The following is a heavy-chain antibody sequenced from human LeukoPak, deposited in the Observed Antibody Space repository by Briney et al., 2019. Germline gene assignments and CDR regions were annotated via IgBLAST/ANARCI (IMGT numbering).Heavy chain of an antibody. J-gene: IGHJ4*02. Sequence: SETLSLTCAVYGGSFSGYYWSWIRQPPGKGLEWIGYIYYSGSTNYNPSLKSRVTISVDTSKNQFSLKLSSVTAADTAVYYCARVVWLQFFDYWGQGTLVTVSS. CDR2: IYYSGST. D-gene: IGHD5-24*01. CDR3: ARVVWLQFFDY. V-gene: IGHV4-59*01. CDR1: GGSFSGYY.